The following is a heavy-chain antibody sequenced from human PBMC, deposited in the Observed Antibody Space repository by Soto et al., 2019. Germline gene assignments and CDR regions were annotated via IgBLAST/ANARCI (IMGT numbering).Heavy chain of an antibody. CDR2: IYYSGST. J-gene: IGHJ4*02. D-gene: IGHD3-10*01. Sequence: QLQLQESGPGLVKPSETLSLTCTVSGGSISSSSYYWGWMRQPPGKGLEWIGSIYYSGSTYYNPFLKSRVTISVDTSNNQFSLKLSSVTAADTAVYYCAREVRGVIITPYYFDYWGQGTLVTVSS. V-gene: IGHV4-39*01. CDR3: AREVRGVIITPYYFDY. CDR1: GGSISSSSYY.